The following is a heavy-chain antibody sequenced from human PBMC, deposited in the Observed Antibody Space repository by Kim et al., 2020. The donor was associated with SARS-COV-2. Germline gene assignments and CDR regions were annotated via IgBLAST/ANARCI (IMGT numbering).Heavy chain of an antibody. D-gene: IGHD3-3*01. Sequence: SETLSLTCTVSGGSISSGGYYWSWIRQHPGKGLEWIGYIYYSGSTYYNPSLKSRVTISVDTSKNQFSLKLSSVTAADTAVYYCARGRAESRYYDFWSGYPENYFDYWGQGTLVTVSS. CDR3: ARGRAESRYYDFWSGYPENYFDY. CDR2: IYYSGST. V-gene: IGHV4-31*03. CDR1: GGSISSGGYY. J-gene: IGHJ4*02.